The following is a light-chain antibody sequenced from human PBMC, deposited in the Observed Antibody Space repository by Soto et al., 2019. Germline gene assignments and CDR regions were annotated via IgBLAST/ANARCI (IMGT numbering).Light chain of an antibody. Sequence: DIQMTQSPSTLPASVGDRVTITCRASQSISNWLAWYQQKPGRAPKVLIFDASSLESGAPSRFSGSGSVTEFTLTISSLQPDDFATYYCQQYNTYPWTFGQGTKVDIK. V-gene: IGKV1-5*01. CDR1: QSISNW. CDR3: QQYNTYPWT. CDR2: DAS. J-gene: IGKJ1*01.